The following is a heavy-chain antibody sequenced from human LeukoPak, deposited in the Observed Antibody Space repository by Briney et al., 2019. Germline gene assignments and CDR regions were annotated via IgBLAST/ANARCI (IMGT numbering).Heavy chain of an antibody. J-gene: IGHJ4*02. Sequence: ASVKVSCKASGYTFTSYGISWVRQAPGQGLEWMGWISAYNGNTNYAQKLQGRVTMTTDTSTSTAYMELRSLRSDDTAVYYCARDNPARRELRGSFDYWGQGTLVPVSS. V-gene: IGHV1-18*01. CDR1: GYTFTSYG. D-gene: IGHD1-26*01. CDR2: ISAYNGNT. CDR3: ARDNPARRELRGSFDY.